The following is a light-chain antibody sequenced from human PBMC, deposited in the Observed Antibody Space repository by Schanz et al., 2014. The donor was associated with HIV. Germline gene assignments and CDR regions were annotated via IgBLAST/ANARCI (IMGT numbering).Light chain of an antibody. CDR3: CSYAGSYTWV. V-gene: IGLV2-11*01. Sequence: QSALTQPASVSGSPGQSITIPCTGTYSDIGAYLYVSWYQQHPGRAPKLLIYGVTDRPSGVPDRLSGSKSGNTASLTISGLQAEDEAVYYCCSYAGSYTWVFGGGTKLTV. CDR2: GVT. CDR1: YSDIGAYLY. J-gene: IGLJ3*02.